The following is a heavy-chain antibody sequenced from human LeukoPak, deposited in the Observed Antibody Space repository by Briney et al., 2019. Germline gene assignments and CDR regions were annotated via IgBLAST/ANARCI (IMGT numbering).Heavy chain of an antibody. D-gene: IGHD3-16*01. CDR2: ISDDGSNK. Sequence: PGRSLRLSCAASGFTFSNFAMHWVSQTPGKGLAWVALISDDGSNKYYADSVKGRFTVSRDNSKDTLFLQMNSLRTEDTAVFYCARDYVRMGFDHWGQGTLVTVSS. CDR1: GFTFSNFA. V-gene: IGHV3-30*14. J-gene: IGHJ4*02. CDR3: ARDYVRMGFDH.